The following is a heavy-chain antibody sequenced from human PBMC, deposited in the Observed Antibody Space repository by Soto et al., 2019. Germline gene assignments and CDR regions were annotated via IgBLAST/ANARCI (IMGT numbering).Heavy chain of an antibody. J-gene: IGHJ4*02. CDR2: MNPDSGNT. CDR3: ARSVGGSNGNFDY. CDR1: GYTFTSYD. D-gene: IGHD3-10*01. Sequence: QVQLVQSGAEVRTPGASVKVSCKASGYTFTSYDINWVRQATGQGPEWMGWMNPDSGNTGYVQKFQGRVTMTRNTXISTAYMELSSLRSEDTAVYYCARSVGGSNGNFDYWGQGTLVTVSS. V-gene: IGHV1-8*01.